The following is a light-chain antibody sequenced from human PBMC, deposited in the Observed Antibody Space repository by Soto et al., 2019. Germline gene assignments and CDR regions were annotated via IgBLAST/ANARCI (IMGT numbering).Light chain of an antibody. J-gene: IGLJ1*01. CDR2: EVS. CDR1: SSDVGGYNY. CDR3: SSYTVNTPCG. Sequence: QSALTQPASVSGSPGQSITISCTGTSSDVGGYNYVSWYQQHPDKAPKLVISEVSNRPSGVSNRFSGSKSGNTASLTISGLQTEDEADYYCSSYTVNTPCGFGTGTKVTVL. V-gene: IGLV2-14*01.